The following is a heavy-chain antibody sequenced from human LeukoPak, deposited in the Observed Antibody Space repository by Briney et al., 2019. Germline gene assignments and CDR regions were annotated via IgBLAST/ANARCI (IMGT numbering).Heavy chain of an antibody. Sequence: ASVKDSCKASGYTFTGYYVHWVRQAPGQGLEWMGWINPNSGGTNYAQKLQGRVTMTRDTSISTAYMELSRLRSDDTAVYYCARSSSSPAHGNWFDPWGQGTLVTVSS. CDR2: INPNSGGT. V-gene: IGHV1-2*02. CDR3: ARSSSSPAHGNWFDP. D-gene: IGHD6-13*01. J-gene: IGHJ5*02. CDR1: GYTFTGYY.